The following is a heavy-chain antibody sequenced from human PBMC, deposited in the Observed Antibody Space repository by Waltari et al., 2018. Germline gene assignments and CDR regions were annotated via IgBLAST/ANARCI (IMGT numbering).Heavy chain of an antibody. J-gene: IGHJ4*02. CDR1: GGSISSYY. Sequence: QVQLQESGPGLVKPSETLSLTCTVSGGSISSYYWSWIRQPAGKGLEWIGRIYTSGSTNYNPSLKSRVTMSVDTSKNQFSLKLSSVTAADTAVYYCARGGVTMVRGVIRPFDYWAREPWSPSPQ. CDR2: IYTSGST. CDR3: ARGGVTMVRGVIRPFDY. D-gene: IGHD3-10*01. V-gene: IGHV4-4*07.